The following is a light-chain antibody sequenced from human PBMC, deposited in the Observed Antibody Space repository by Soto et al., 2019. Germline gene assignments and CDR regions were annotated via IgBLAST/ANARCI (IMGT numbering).Light chain of an antibody. CDR3: GTWDNSLSAVV. V-gene: IGLV1-51*01. CDR1: SSNIGKNY. CDR2: DNN. J-gene: IGLJ2*01. Sequence: QSVLTQPPSVSAAPGQKVTISCSGSSSNIGKNYVSWYQQLPGPAPKLLIYDNNKRPSGIPDRFSGSKSGTSATLGITGLQTGDEADYYCGTWDNSLSAVVFGGGTQLTVL.